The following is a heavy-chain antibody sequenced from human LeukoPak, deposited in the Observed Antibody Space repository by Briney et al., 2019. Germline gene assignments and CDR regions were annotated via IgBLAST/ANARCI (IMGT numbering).Heavy chain of an antibody. D-gene: IGHD5-18*01. J-gene: IGHJ5*02. Sequence: PGGSLRLSCAASGFTFSSYAMPWVRQAPGKGLEWVAVISYDGSNKYYADSVKGRFTISRDNSKNTLYLQMNSLRAEDTAVYYCARARGYSYGYHNWFDPWGQGTLVTVSS. CDR1: GFTFSSYA. V-gene: IGHV3-30-3*01. CDR3: ARARGYSYGYHNWFDP. CDR2: ISYDGSNK.